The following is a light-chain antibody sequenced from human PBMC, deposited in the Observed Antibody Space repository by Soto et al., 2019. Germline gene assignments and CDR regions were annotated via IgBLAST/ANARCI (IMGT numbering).Light chain of an antibody. CDR2: HAS. J-gene: IGKJ5*01. Sequence: EIVLTQSPATLSLSPGERATLSCRASQSVSSYLAWYQQKPGQAPRLLIYHASNRATGIPARFSGSGSETDFTLTISNLEPEDFAVYYCQQRYSWPPITFGQGTRLEIK. CDR1: QSVSSY. CDR3: QQRYSWPPIT. V-gene: IGKV3-11*01.